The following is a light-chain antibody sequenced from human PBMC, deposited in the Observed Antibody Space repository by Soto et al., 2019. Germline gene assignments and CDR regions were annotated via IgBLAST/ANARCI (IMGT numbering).Light chain of an antibody. Sequence: EVLLTQSPATLSVSPGESVTLSCRASQSINTFLAWYQQKPGQAPRLLIYDASSRAAGVPARFSGRGSGTDFTLTINSLEPEDFAVYYCQQRSIWPLPFGGGTRVE. J-gene: IGKJ4*01. CDR1: QSINTF. V-gene: IGKV3-11*01. CDR2: DAS. CDR3: QQRSIWPLP.